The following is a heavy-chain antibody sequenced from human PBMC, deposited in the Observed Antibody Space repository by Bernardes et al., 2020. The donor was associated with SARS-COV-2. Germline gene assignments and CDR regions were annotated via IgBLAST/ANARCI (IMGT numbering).Heavy chain of an antibody. CDR1: GGSISSGDYY. V-gene: IGHV4-30-4*01. Sequence: SETLSLTRTVSGGSISSGDYYWSWIRQPPGKGLEWIGYIYYSGSTYYNPSLKSRVTISVDTSKNQFSLKLSSVTAADTAVYYCAREIFAITIFGVVTRWFDPWGQGTLVIVSS. J-gene: IGHJ5*02. CDR3: AREIFAITIFGVVTRWFDP. D-gene: IGHD3-3*01. CDR2: IYYSGST.